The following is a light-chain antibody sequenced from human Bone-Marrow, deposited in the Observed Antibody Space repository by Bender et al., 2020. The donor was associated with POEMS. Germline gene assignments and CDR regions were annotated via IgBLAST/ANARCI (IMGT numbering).Light chain of an antibody. J-gene: IGLJ1*01. CDR2: EGS. Sequence: QSALPQPASVSGSPGQSITISCTGTSSDVGSYNLVSWYQHHPGKAPKLMIYEGSKGPSGVSNRFSGSKSGSTASLTISGLQAEDEADYYCSSYAGGDLFVFGAPTKVTV. CDR1: SSDVGSYNL. CDR3: SSYAGGDLFV. V-gene: IGLV2-23*01.